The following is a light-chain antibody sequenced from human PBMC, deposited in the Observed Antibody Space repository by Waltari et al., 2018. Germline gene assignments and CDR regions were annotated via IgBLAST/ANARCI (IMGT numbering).Light chain of an antibody. CDR1: PSIFGGSNNQNY. CDR3: QQYYNTPIT. CDR2: WAS. V-gene: IGKV4-1*01. Sequence: DIVMTQSPDSLAVSLGERATIRCKSRPSIFGGSNNQNYLAWYQQKPGQSPKLLIYWASTRESGVPDRFSGSGSGTDFTLTISGLQAEDVAVYYCQQYYNTPITFGGGTRVEIK. J-gene: IGKJ4*01.